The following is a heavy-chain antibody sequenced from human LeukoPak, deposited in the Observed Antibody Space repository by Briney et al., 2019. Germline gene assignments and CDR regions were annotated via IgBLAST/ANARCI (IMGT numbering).Heavy chain of an antibody. J-gene: IGHJ4*02. CDR1: GFTFSDYW. CDR2: IKHDGSEN. Sequence: GGSLRLSCAASGFTFSDYWMSWVRQAPGQGLEWVANIKHDGSENYYVDSVKGRFTISRDNARNSLYLQMNSLRAEDTAGYYCARDRYSGFETHFDYWGQGTLVTVSS. D-gene: IGHD5-12*01. CDR3: ARDRYSGFETHFDY. V-gene: IGHV3-7*01.